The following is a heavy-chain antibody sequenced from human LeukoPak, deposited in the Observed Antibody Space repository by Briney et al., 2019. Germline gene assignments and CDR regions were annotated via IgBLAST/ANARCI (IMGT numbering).Heavy chain of an antibody. V-gene: IGHV3-7*01. D-gene: IGHD3-16*01. CDR2: MNQDGSAK. Sequence: GGSLRLSCTASGFTFNTYSMNWVRQAPGKGLEWVANMNQDGSAKGYVDSVKGRFTISRDNARNSLYLQMSSLRPEDTAVYYCATYTHWVAGDVWDQGTTVTVSS. J-gene: IGHJ6*02. CDR1: GFTFNTYS. CDR3: ATYTHWVAGDV.